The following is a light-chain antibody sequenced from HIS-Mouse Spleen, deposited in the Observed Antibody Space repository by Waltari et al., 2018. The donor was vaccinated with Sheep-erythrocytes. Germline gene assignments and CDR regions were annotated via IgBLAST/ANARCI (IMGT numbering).Light chain of an antibody. CDR2: AAS. Sequence: DIQMTQSPSSLSASVGDRVTITCRASQRISSYLNWYQQKPGKAPKLLIYAASSLQSGVPSRFSGSGSGTDFTLTISSLQPEDCATYYCQQSYSTPPTFGGGTKVEIK. CDR1: QRISSY. CDR3: QQSYSTPPT. V-gene: IGKV1-39*01. J-gene: IGKJ4*01.